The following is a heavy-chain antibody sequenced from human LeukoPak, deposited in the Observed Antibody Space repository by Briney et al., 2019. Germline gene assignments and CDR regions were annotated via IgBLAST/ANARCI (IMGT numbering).Heavy chain of an antibody. CDR1: GFTFSSYS. CDR3: ASRYCSGGSCYATYYGMDV. D-gene: IGHD2-15*01. Sequence: RGSLRLSCAASGFTFSSYSMNWVRQAPGKGLEWVSSISSSSSYIYYADSVKGRFTISRDNAKNSLYLQMNSLRAEDTAVYYCASRYCSGGSCYATYYGMDVWGQGTTVTVSS. CDR2: ISSSSSYI. V-gene: IGHV3-21*01. J-gene: IGHJ6*02.